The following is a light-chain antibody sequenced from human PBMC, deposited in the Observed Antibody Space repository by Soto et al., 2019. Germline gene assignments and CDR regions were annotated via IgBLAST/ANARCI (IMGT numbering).Light chain of an antibody. CDR2: KAS. J-gene: IGKJ1*01. Sequence: DIQMTQSPSTLSASVGDRVTITCRASQSINTWLACYQLKPGRAPKLLCYKASTLVSGVSSRISGSGSGQEFTLTISSLQADDYATYYCQQYQTFSHFGQGNKGEIK. V-gene: IGKV1-5*03. CDR3: QQYQTFSH. CDR1: QSINTW.